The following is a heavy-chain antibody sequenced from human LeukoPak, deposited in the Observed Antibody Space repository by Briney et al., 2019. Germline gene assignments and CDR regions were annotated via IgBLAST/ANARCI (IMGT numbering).Heavy chain of an antibody. CDR3: ARDGGSSGYHDALDI. Sequence: GGSLRLSCAASGFTVSSNYMHWVRQAPGRGLGWVALIWYDGRNKYYADSVKGRFTISRDNSKNTLSLQLNSLRDEDTAVYYCARDGGSSGYHDALDIWGQGTMVTVSA. V-gene: IGHV3-33*08. D-gene: IGHD3-22*01. J-gene: IGHJ3*02. CDR2: IWYDGRNK. CDR1: GFTVSSNY.